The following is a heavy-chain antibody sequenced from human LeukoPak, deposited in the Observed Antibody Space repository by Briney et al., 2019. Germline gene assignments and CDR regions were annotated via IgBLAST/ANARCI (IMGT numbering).Heavy chain of an antibody. CDR3: TKTGGPWD. J-gene: IGHJ4*02. Sequence: GGSLRLSCAASGLTFSNACMSWVRQAPGKGLEWVSVIYKDGTTYYADSVKGRFTISRDNPKNTLYLQMNTLRAEDTAVYYCTKTGGPWDWGQGTLVTVSS. D-gene: IGHD7-27*01. CDR1: GLTFSNAC. V-gene: IGHV3-53*01. CDR2: IYKDGTT.